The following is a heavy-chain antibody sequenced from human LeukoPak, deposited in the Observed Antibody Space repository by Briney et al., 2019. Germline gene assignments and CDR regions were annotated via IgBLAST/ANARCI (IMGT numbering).Heavy chain of an antibody. J-gene: IGHJ4*02. Sequence: ASVKVSCKASGYTFTSYNMHWVRQAPGQGLEWMGIINPSVGTTNYAQKFQGRVTITRDTSTSTVYMELSSVRSEDTAVYYCARDLYRSGWYYFDYWGQGTLVTVSS. V-gene: IGHV1-46*01. CDR3: ARDLYRSGWYYFDY. CDR1: GYTFTSYN. CDR2: INPSVGTT. D-gene: IGHD6-19*01.